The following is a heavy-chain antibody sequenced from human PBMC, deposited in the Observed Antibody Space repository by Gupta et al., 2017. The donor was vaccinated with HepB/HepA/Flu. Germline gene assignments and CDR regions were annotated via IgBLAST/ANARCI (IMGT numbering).Heavy chain of an antibody. CDR1: GFTFSSYA. CDR3: ARAHDYGDYCFQH. D-gene: IGHD4-17*01. Sequence: QVQLVESGVGVVQPGRSLRLSCAASGFTFSSYANHWVRQAPGKGLGWVAVISYDGSNKYYADSVKGRFTTTRDNSKNTRYLQMNSLGAEDTAVYYCARAHDYGDYCFQHWGQGTLVTVSS. V-gene: IGHV3-30-3*01. CDR2: ISYDGSNK. J-gene: IGHJ1*01.